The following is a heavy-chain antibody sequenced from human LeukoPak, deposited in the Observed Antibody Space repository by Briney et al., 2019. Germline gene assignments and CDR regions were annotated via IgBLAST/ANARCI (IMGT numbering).Heavy chain of an antibody. V-gene: IGHV1-69*04. J-gene: IGHJ6*02. Sequence: GASVKVSCKASGVTFSSYAISWVRQAPGQGLEWMGRIIPILGIANYAQKFQGRVTITADKSTSTAYMELSSLRSEDTAVYYCARVPADNYYYYGMDVWGQGTTVTVSS. CDR2: IIPILGIA. CDR1: GVTFSSYA. CDR3: ARVPADNYYYYGMDV. D-gene: IGHD2-2*01.